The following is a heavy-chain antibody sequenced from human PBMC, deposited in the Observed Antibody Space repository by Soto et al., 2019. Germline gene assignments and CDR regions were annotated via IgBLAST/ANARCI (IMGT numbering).Heavy chain of an antibody. CDR1: GYSFTNYW. CDR3: ARLVVGATRYFDY. V-gene: IGHV5-51*01. CDR2: IYPGDSDT. J-gene: IGHJ4*02. D-gene: IGHD1-26*01. Sequence: LGESLKISCKGSGYSFTNYWIGWVRQMPGKGLEWMGIIYPGDSDTRYSPSFQGQVTISADKSISTAYLQWSSLKASATAIYYCARLVVGATRYFDYWGQGALVPVSS.